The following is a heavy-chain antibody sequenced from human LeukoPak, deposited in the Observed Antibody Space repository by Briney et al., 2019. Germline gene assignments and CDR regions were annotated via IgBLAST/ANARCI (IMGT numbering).Heavy chain of an antibody. CDR1: GGSISSYY. D-gene: IGHD5-18*01. CDR2: IYYSGST. Sequence: PSETLSLTCTVSGGSISSYYWSWIRQPPGKGLKWIGYIYYSGSTNYNPSLKSRVTISVDTSKNQFSLKLSSVTAADTAVYYCARDVQLWYNWFDPWGQGTLVTVSS. J-gene: IGHJ5*02. V-gene: IGHV4-59*01. CDR3: ARDVQLWYNWFDP.